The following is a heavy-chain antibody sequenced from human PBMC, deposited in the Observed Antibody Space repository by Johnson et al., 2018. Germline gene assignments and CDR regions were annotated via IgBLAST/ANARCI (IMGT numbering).Heavy chain of an antibody. CDR2: ISRNGDST. CDR1: GDSIRSYY. D-gene: IGHD2-15*01. Sequence: VQLQESGPGLVKPSETLSLSCNISGDSIRSYYWSWIRQPPGKGLEWVSGISRNGDSTYYTDPVKGRFTISRDNSKSALYLEMNSLKAEDTALYFCAKSEYCSYSDCPTWDFYFGMDVWGQGTTVTVS. V-gene: IGHV3-23*01. J-gene: IGHJ6*02. CDR3: AKSEYCSYSDCPTWDFYFGMDV.